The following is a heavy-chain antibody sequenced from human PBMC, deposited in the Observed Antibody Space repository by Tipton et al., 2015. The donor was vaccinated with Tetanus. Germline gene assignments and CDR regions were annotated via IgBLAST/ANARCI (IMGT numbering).Heavy chain of an antibody. CDR1: GGSLFSGSFY. Sequence: LRLSCVVSGGSLFSGSFYWAWIRQPPGKGLEWIGEINHRGGTMYNPSLKSRVTISGDTSRNQFSLNLTSVTAADTAVYYCASLPKHWLAPRGAPWGQGTLVTVSS. CDR2: INHRGGT. D-gene: IGHD6-19*01. CDR3: ASLPKHWLAPRGAP. J-gene: IGHJ5*02. V-gene: IGHV4-34*01.